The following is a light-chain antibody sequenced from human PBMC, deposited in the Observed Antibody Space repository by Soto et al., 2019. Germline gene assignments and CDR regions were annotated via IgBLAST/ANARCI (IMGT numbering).Light chain of an antibody. V-gene: IGKV1-5*03. J-gene: IGKJ1*01. Sequence: DIQMTQSPSTLSASVGDRVIITCRASQSISSWLAWYQQKPGTAPKILIYKASTLQSGFPSRFSGSGSGTEFTLTISSLQPDDSATYYCQQYSDNWTFGQGTKVEIK. CDR3: QQYSDNWT. CDR1: QSISSW. CDR2: KAS.